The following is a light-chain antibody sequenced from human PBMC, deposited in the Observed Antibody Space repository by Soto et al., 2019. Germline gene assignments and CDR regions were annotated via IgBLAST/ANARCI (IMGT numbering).Light chain of an antibody. Sequence: DIVMTQSPLSLPVTPGEPASISCRSSQSLLHCNGYNYLDWYLQKPGQSPQLLIYLGSNRASGVPDRFSGSGSGTDFTLKISRVEAEDVGVYYCMQARHPPRTFRQGTKLEIK. CDR2: LGS. CDR1: QSLLHCNGYNY. J-gene: IGKJ2*01. V-gene: IGKV2-28*01. CDR3: MQARHPPRT.